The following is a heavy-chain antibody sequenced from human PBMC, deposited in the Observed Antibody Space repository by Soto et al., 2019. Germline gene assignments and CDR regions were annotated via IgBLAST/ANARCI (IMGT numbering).Heavy chain of an antibody. V-gene: IGHV3-73*01. Sequence: LRLSCAASGFTFSFSARHWARQASGKGLEWVGRIRSKANSYATAYADSVKGRFTISRDNSKNTLYLQMNSLRAEDTAVYYCAKDNCISTSCYRLYNWFDPWGQGTLVTVSS. J-gene: IGHJ5*02. CDR2: IRSKANSYAT. CDR3: AKDNCISTSCYRLYNWFDP. D-gene: IGHD2-2*01. CDR1: GFTFSFSA.